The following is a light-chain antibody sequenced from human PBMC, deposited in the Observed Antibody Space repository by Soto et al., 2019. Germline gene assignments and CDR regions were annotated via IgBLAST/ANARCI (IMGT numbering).Light chain of an antibody. J-gene: IGLJ3*02. CDR1: SSDVGGYNY. V-gene: IGLV2-11*01. CDR2: DVS. CDR3: YSYAGSYTWV. Sequence: QSVLTQPRSVSGSPGQSVTISCTGTSSDVGGYNYVSWYQQHPGKAPKLMIYDVSKRPSGVPDRFSASKSGNTASLTISGLQAEDESDYYCYSYAGSYTWVFGGGTKLTVL.